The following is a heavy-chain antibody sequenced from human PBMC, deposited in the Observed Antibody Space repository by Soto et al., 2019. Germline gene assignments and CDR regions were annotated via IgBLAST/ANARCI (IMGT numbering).Heavy chain of an antibody. J-gene: IGHJ4*02. CDR1: GFTFSSYW. V-gene: IGHV3-7*05. D-gene: IGHD5-12*01. CDR2: IKQDGSEK. Sequence: PGGSLRLSCAASGFTFSSYWMSWVRQAPGKGLEWVANIKQDGSEKYYVDSVKGRFTISRDNAKNSLYLQMNSLRAEDTAVYYCARASGDGYNSKIYYFDYWGQGTLVTVTS. CDR3: ARASGDGYNSKIYYFDY.